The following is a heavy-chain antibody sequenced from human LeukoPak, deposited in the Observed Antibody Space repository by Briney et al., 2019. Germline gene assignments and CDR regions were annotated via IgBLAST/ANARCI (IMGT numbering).Heavy chain of an antibody. V-gene: IGHV1-69*05. D-gene: IGHD3-22*01. CDR3: ARTMIAKYYYYYFMDV. Sequence: SVKVSCKASGGTFSSYGISWVRQAPGQGLEWMGGIIPIFGTANYAQKFQGRVTITTDESTSTAYMELSSLRSEDTAVYYCARTMIAKYYYYYFMDVWGKGTTVTVSS. CDR1: GGTFSSYG. J-gene: IGHJ6*03. CDR2: IIPIFGTA.